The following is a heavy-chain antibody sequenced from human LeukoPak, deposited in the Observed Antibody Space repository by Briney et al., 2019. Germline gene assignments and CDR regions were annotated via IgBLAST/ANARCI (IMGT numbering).Heavy chain of an antibody. CDR3: ARDHVVVGSTTSFFDY. J-gene: IGHJ4*02. V-gene: IGHV4-4*07. D-gene: IGHD3-22*01. Sequence: SETLSLSCTVSGGSMSNYHWTWIRQPPGEGLEWIGRIYTNGHTNYSPSLRSRVTMSVDTSKNHFSLKVRFVTAADTAVYFCARDHVVVGSTTSFFDYWGQGILVTVSS. CDR1: GGSMSNYH. CDR2: IYTNGHT.